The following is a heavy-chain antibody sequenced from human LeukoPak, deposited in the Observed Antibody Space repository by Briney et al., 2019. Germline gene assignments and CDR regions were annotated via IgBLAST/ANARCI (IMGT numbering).Heavy chain of an antibody. CDR1: GGSFSGYY. Sequence: SETLSLTCAVYGGSFSGYYWGWIRQPPGKGLEWIGEINHSGSTNCNPSLKSRVTISVDTSKNQFSLKLSSVTAADTAVYYCARGSDYGDYYFDYWGQGTLVTVP. D-gene: IGHD4-17*01. V-gene: IGHV4-34*01. J-gene: IGHJ4*02. CDR2: INHSGST. CDR3: ARGSDYGDYYFDY.